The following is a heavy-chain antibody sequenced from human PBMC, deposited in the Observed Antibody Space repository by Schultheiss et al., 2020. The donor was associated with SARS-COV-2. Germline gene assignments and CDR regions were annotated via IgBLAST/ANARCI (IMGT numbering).Heavy chain of an antibody. V-gene: IGHV3-48*01. D-gene: IGHD5-18*01. J-gene: IGHJ3*02. Sequence: GGSLRLSCAASGFTFSDYYMNWVRQAPGKGLEWVSYISSSSSTIYYADSVKGRFTISRDNAKNSLYLQMNSLRAEDTAAYYCARVEVVPAAMWIHDAFDIWGQGTMVTVSS. CDR2: ISSSSSTI. CDR1: GFTFSDYY. CDR3: ARVEVVPAAMWIHDAFDI.